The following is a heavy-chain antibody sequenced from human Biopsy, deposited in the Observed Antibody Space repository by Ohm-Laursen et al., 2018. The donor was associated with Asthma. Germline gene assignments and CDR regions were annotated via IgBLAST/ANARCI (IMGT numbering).Heavy chain of an antibody. V-gene: IGHV2-5*02. CDR1: GFSLRTPGVG. CDR2: IYWDDYN. CDR3: ALSQDSGFDDHSPSWFDP. Sequence: TQTLTLTRSFSGFSLRTPGVGVGWIRQPPGKALEWLALIYWDDYNLFRPSLKRRLTITKDPSKNQVVLTMTKMDPVDSGTYYCALSQDSGFDDHSPSWFDPWGQGTLVTVSS. J-gene: IGHJ5*02. D-gene: IGHD3-9*01.